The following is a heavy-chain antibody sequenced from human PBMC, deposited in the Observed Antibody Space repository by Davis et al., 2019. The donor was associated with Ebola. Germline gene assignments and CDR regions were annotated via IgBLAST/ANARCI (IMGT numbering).Heavy chain of an antibody. CDR1: GSTFSSYA. CDR3: AFPLEWLDY. J-gene: IGHJ4*02. Sequence: GGSLRLSCAASGSTFSSYAMSWVRQAPGKGLEWVSVISGSGGSTYYADSVKGRFTISRDNAKNSLYLQMNSLRAEDTAVYYCAFPLEWLDYWGQGTLVTVSS. D-gene: IGHD3-3*01. V-gene: IGHV3-23*01. CDR2: ISGSGGST.